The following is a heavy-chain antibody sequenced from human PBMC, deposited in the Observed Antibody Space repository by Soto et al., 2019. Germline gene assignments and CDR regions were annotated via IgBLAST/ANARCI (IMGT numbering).Heavy chain of an antibody. CDR3: ARDPSIADFYGMDV. CDR2: IYYSGST. J-gene: IGHJ6*02. D-gene: IGHD6-13*01. CDR1: GGSISSGSNY. V-gene: IGHV4-31*03. Sequence: QVQLQESGPGLVKPSQTLSLTCSVSGGSISSGSNYWNWIRQHPGKGLEWIGYIYYSGSTYYNPSLKSRVTISVDTSKNQFSLKLSSVTAAHTAVYYCARDPSIADFYGMDVWGQGTTVTVSS.